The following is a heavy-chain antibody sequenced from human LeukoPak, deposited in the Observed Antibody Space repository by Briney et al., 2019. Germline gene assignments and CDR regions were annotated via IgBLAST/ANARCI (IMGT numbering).Heavy chain of an antibody. CDR3: ARGRYCSGGSCTTPGDLDY. Sequence: QPWGVLRLSCAASGFTFSGYWMTWVRQAQGKGLEWVTNIKQDGSEKYYVDSVKGRFTISRDNAKNSLYLQMNSLRAEDTAVYYCARGRYCSGGSCTTPGDLDYWGQGTLVTVSS. J-gene: IGHJ4*02. V-gene: IGHV3-7*04. D-gene: IGHD2-15*01. CDR2: IKQDGSEK. CDR1: GFTFSGYW.